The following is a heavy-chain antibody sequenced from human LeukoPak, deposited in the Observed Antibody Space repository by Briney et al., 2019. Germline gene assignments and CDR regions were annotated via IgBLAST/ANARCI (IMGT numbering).Heavy chain of an antibody. CDR1: GFTFSSYA. CDR3: AREPLEYSSSHFDY. CDR2: ISSSSSYI. J-gene: IGHJ4*02. V-gene: IGHV3-21*01. D-gene: IGHD6-6*01. Sequence: GGSLRLSCAASGFTFSSYAMNWVRQAPGKGLEWVSSISSSSSYIYYADSVKGRFTISRDNAKNSLYLQMNSLRAEDTAVYYCAREPLEYSSSHFDYWGQGTLVPVSS.